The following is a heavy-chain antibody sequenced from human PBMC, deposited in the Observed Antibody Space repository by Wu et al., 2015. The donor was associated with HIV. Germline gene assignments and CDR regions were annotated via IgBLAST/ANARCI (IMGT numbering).Heavy chain of an antibody. CDR3: ARGLYTERISSVFGVARLDAFDI. CDR1: GYTFTTYY. D-gene: IGHD2-15*01. V-gene: IGHV1-46*01. J-gene: IGHJ3*02. Sequence: QVQLVQSGAEVKKPGASVKVSCKASGYTFTTYYMHWARQAPGQGLEWMGIIDPNAGSTNYAQKFQGRVTMTRDTSTSTLYMDLSSLRSEDTAVYYCARGLYTERISSVFGVARLDAFDIWAKGQWSPSLQ. CDR2: IDPNAGST.